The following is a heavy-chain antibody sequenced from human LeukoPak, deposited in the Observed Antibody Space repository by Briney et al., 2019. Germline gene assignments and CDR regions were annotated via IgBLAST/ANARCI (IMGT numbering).Heavy chain of an antibody. D-gene: IGHD1-26*01. CDR2: IYPTDSDT. J-gene: IGHJ3*02. CDR1: GYRFTTYW. CDR3: AKQGFSGNYQGDAFDI. Sequence: GESLQISCKGSGYRFTTYWIGWVRQLPGKGLEWMGIIYPTDSDTIYSPSFQGHVTISADRSLNTAYLQWSSLKASDTAMYYCAKQGFSGNYQGDAFDIWGQGTVVTVYS. V-gene: IGHV5-51*01.